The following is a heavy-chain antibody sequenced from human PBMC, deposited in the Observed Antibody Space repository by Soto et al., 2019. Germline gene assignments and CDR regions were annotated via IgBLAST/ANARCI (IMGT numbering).Heavy chain of an antibody. Sequence: EVQLVESGGGLVQPGGSLRLSCAASGFTFSSYWMHWVRQAPGKGLVWVSRINSDGSSTSYADSVKGRFTISRENAKNTLYLQMNSLRAEDTAVYYCARGLLLWFGESLDAFDIWGQGTMVTVS. J-gene: IGHJ3*02. CDR3: ARGLLLWFGESLDAFDI. CDR1: GFTFSSYW. D-gene: IGHD3-10*01. CDR2: INSDGSST. V-gene: IGHV3-74*01.